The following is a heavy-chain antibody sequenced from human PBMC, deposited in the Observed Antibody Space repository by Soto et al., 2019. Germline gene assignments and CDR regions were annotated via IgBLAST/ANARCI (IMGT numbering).Heavy chain of an antibody. J-gene: IGHJ3*02. CDR1: GFTFSSYG. Sequence: QVQLVESGGGVVQPGRSLRLSCAASGFTFSSYGMHWVRQAPGKGLEWVAVIWYDGSNKYYADSVKGRFTISRDNSKNTLYLQMNSLGAEDTAVYYCAREGQATWGAFDIWGQGTMVTVSS. CDR2: IWYDGSNK. CDR3: AREGQATWGAFDI. D-gene: IGHD5-12*01. V-gene: IGHV3-33*01.